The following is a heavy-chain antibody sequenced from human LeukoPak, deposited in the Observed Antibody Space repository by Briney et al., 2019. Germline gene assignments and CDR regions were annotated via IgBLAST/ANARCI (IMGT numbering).Heavy chain of an antibody. CDR3: ARLAAGKVIDY. D-gene: IGHD6-13*01. CDR1: GFTVGTNY. CDR2: IYSGNST. Sequence: GASLRLSCEASGFTVGTNYMSWVREAPGKGLELVSVIYSGNSTYYTDSVRGRFTISRDNSKNTLYLHMISLRADDTAVYYCARLAAGKVIDYWGQGTLVTVSS. J-gene: IGHJ4*02. V-gene: IGHV3-53*01.